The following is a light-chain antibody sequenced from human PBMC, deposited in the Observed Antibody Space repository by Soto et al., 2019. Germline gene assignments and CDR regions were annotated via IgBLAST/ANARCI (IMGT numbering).Light chain of an antibody. V-gene: IGKV1-33*01. CDR3: QQHDRLPIT. CDR2: GAS. J-gene: IGKJ5*01. CDR1: QDISYY. Sequence: EIQMTQSPASLSASAVYRFTLTCRASQDISYYLTWYQQKPGKAPKLLIYGASPVDTGVPSRFSGSGSGTHFSLTISSLEPEDTAVYYCQQHDRLPITFGQGTRLEIK.